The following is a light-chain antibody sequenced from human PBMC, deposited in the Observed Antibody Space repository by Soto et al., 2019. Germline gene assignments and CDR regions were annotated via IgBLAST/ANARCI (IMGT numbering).Light chain of an antibody. V-gene: IGKV1-5*03. J-gene: IGKJ4*01. CDR3: QQYYNWPVT. Sequence: DIHMPQSPSTLSGSVGARVTITCRASQTISSWLAWYQQKPGKAPKLLIYKASTLKSRVPSRFSGSGSGTEFTLTISGLQSDDIAVYYCQQYYNWPVTFGGGTKVDTK. CDR2: KAS. CDR1: QTISSW.